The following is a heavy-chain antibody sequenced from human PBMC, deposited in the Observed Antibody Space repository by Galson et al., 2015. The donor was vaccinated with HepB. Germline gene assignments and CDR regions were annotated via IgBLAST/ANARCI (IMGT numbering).Heavy chain of an antibody. CDR1: GFTFSSYA. Sequence: SLRLSCAASGFTFSSYAMSWVRQAPGKGLEWVSTISDSGDTTYYADSVKGRFTISRDNPKNTLYLQMNSLRAEDTAVYYCAKRDGGNYPDKDWGQGTLVTVSS. V-gene: IGHV3-23*01. J-gene: IGHJ4*02. D-gene: IGHD1-7*01. CDR3: AKRDGGNYPDKD. CDR2: ISDSGDTT.